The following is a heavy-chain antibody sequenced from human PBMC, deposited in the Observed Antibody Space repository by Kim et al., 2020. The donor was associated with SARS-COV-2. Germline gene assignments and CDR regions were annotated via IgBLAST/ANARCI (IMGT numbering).Heavy chain of an antibody. J-gene: IGHJ6*02. D-gene: IGHD3-22*01. CDR3: ARQDWDYFYFMDV. CDR2: AYHSGNS. CDR1: GASITSTSYY. V-gene: IGHV4-39*01. Sequence: SETLSLTCAVSGASITSTSYYWAWVRQPPGKGLEWIGNAYHSGNSYSNPSLKSRAAISIDTSKNYFSLRLNSVTAADTAIYYCARQDWDYFYFMDVWGQGTTVTVSS.